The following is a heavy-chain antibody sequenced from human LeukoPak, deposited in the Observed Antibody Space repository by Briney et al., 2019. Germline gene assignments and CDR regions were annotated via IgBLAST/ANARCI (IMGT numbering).Heavy chain of an antibody. CDR1: GYTFTSYG. V-gene: IGHV1-18*04. D-gene: IGHD3-10*01. Sequence: GASVKVSCKASGYTFTSYGISWVRQAPGQGLEWMGWISAYNGSTNYAQKLQGRVTMTTDTSTSTAYMELRSLRSDDTAVYYCARDHIGRGAILGNWFDPWGQGTLVTVSS. J-gene: IGHJ5*02. CDR3: ARDHIGRGAILGNWFDP. CDR2: ISAYNGST.